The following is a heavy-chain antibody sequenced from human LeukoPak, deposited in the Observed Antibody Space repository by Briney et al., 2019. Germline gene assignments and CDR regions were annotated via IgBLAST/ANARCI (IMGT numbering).Heavy chain of an antibody. CDR2: INHSGST. Sequence: SETLSLTCAVYGGSFSGYYWSWIRQPPGKGLEWIGEINHSGSTNYNPSLKSRVTISVDTSKNQFSLKLSSVTAADMAVYYCARTTEGGYSYGYFYYYYMDVWGKGTTVTISS. D-gene: IGHD5-18*01. CDR3: ARTTEGGYSYGYFYYYYMDV. CDR1: GGSFSGYY. V-gene: IGHV4-34*01. J-gene: IGHJ6*03.